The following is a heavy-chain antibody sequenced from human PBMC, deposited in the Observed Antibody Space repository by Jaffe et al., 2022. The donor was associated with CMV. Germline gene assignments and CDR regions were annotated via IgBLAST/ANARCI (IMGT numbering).Heavy chain of an antibody. D-gene: IGHD6-13*01. CDR1: GGSISSSSYY. Sequence: QLQLQESGPGLVKPSETLSLTCTVSGGSISSSSYYWGWIRQPPGKGLEWIGSIYYSGSTYYNPSLKSRVTISVDTSKNQFSLKLSSVTAADTAVYYCARHREVWVAAAGTSEWFDPWGQGTLVTVSS. J-gene: IGHJ5*02. V-gene: IGHV4-39*01. CDR3: ARHREVWVAAAGTSEWFDP. CDR2: IYYSGST.